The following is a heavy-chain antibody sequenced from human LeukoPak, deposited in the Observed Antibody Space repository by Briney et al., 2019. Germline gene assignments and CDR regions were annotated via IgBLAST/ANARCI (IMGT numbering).Heavy chain of an antibody. Sequence: GGSPRLSCAASGFTFSNAWMTWVRQAPGKGLEWVGRIKSITDGGTADYAAPVKGRFTLSRDDSENTLYLQMNSLKTEDTAVYYCTTEDFLGYSVGIDPWGQGALVTVSS. CDR3: TTEDFLGYSVGIDP. J-gene: IGHJ5*02. CDR1: GFTFSNAW. D-gene: IGHD2-15*01. CDR2: IKSITDGGTA. V-gene: IGHV3-15*01.